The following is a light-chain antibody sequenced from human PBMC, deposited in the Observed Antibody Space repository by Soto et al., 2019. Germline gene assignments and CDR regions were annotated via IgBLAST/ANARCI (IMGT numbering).Light chain of an antibody. CDR1: QSVSSN. Sequence: EIVMTEAPATLSVSAGDRATLSCRASQSVSSNLAWYQHKPGQAPRLLIYGASTRATGIPARFSGSGSGTEFTLTISSLQSEDFAVYYCQQYNNWPPITFGQGTRLEIK. V-gene: IGKV3-15*01. CDR3: QQYNNWPPIT. J-gene: IGKJ5*01. CDR2: GAS.